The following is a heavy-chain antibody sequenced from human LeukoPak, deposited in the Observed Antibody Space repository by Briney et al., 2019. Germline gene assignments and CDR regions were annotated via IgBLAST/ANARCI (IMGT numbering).Heavy chain of an antibody. CDR3: ARLRTYYYDSSGPLTPYNWFDP. D-gene: IGHD3-22*01. J-gene: IGHJ5*02. CDR2: IYYSGST. Sequence: KPSETLSLTCTVSGGSISSYYWSWIRQPPGKGLEWIGYIYYSGSTNYNPSLKSRVTISVDTSKNQFSLKLSSVTAADTAVYYCARLRTYYYDSSGPLTPYNWFDPWGQGTLVTVSS. CDR1: GGSISSYY. V-gene: IGHV4-59*08.